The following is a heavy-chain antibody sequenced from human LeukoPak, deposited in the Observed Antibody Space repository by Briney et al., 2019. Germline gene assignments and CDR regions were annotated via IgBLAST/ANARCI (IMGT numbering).Heavy chain of an antibody. D-gene: IGHD3-10*01. CDR1: GFTFSSYW. CDR2: INSDGSST. V-gene: IGHV3-74*01. Sequence: GGSLRLSCAASGFTFSSYWMHWVRQAPGKGLVWVSRINSDGSSTSYADSVKGRFTISRDNAKNTLYLQMNSLRAEDTAVYYCARDGTNYGSEMFYYYGMDVWGQGTTVTVSS. CDR3: ARDGTNYGSEMFYYYGMDV. J-gene: IGHJ6*02.